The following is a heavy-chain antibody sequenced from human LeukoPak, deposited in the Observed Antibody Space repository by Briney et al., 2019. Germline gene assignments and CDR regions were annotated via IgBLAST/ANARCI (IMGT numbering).Heavy chain of an antibody. CDR3: ARDRTVRYHFDY. CDR1: GGSIRSSDFY. CDR2: IYYSGSF. D-gene: IGHD3-9*01. V-gene: IGHV4-39*07. J-gene: IGHJ4*02. Sequence: PSETLSLTCSVSGGSIRSSDFYWGWIRQSPGKGLEWIGSIYYSGSFYYNPSLKSRVSISVDTSKNQFSLIVNSLTAADTAVYYCARDRTVRYHFDYWGQGIRVAVST.